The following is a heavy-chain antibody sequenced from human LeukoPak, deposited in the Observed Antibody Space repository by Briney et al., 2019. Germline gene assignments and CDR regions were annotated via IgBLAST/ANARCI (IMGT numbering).Heavy chain of an antibody. D-gene: IGHD1-14*01. CDR3: AKVANQGFKFSNAFDI. Sequence: GESLKISCKGSGYSFTSYWIGWVRQMPGKGLEWMGIIYPGDSDTRYSPSFQGQVTISADKSISTAYLQWSSLKASDIAMYYWAKVANQGFKFSNAFDIWGQGTMVTVSS. V-gene: IGHV5-51*01. CDR1: GYSFTSYW. CDR2: IYPGDSDT. J-gene: IGHJ3*02.